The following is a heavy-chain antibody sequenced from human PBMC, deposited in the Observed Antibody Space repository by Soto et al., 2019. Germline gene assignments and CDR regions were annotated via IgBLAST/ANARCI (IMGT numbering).Heavy chain of an antibody. D-gene: IGHD3-3*01. Sequence: EVQLLESGGGLVQPGGSLRLSCAASGFTFSSYAMSWVRQAPGKGLEWVSAISGSGGSTYYADSVKGRFTISRDNSKNTVYLQMTNLRAEDTAVYYCAKDQYLEWLYNWFDPWGQGTLVTVSS. CDR3: AKDQYLEWLYNWFDP. CDR1: GFTFSSYA. CDR2: ISGSGGST. J-gene: IGHJ5*02. V-gene: IGHV3-23*01.